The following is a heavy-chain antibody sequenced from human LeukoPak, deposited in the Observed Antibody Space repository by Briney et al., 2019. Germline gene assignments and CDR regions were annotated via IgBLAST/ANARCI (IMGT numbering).Heavy chain of an antibody. Sequence: SVKVSCKASGGTFSSYAISWVRQAPGQGLERMGRIIPILGIANYAQKFQGRVTITADKSTSTAYMELSSLRSEDTAVYYCASWGDGYNNFDYWGQGTLVTVSS. V-gene: IGHV1-69*04. CDR1: GGTFSSYA. CDR3: ASWGDGYNNFDY. J-gene: IGHJ4*02. D-gene: IGHD5-24*01. CDR2: IIPILGIA.